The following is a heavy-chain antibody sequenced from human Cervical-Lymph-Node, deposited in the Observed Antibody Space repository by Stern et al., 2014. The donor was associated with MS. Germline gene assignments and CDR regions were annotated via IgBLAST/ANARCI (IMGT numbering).Heavy chain of an antibody. Sequence: VQLVESGAEVKKPGSSVKVSCKASGDTFTDYAISWVRQAPGQGPEWMGGITPILGSADYAQKFQGRLTITADRSTSTAYMDLSSLTSEDTAVYYCAREVGSLAMDVWGQGTTVIVSS. J-gene: IGHJ6*01. CDR3: AREVGSLAMDV. V-gene: IGHV1-69*06. CDR2: ITPILGSA. CDR1: GDTFTDYA. D-gene: IGHD1-1*01.